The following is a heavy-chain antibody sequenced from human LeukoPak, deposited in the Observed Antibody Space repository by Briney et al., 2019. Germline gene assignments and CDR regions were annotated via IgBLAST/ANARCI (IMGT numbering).Heavy chain of an antibody. J-gene: IGHJ4*02. CDR2: IYSGGNT. D-gene: IGHD3-22*01. CDR1: GLTVSSNC. CDR3: ARRAGDYSHPYGY. Sequence: GGSLRLSCAASGLTVSSNCMSWVRLAPGKGLEWVSFIYSGGNTYYADSVKGRFTISRDNSKNTVHLQMNSLRAEDTAMYYCARRAGDYSHPYGYWGQGTLVTVSS. V-gene: IGHV3-53*01.